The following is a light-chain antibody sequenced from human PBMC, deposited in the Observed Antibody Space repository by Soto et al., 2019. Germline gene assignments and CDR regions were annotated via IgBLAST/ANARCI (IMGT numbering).Light chain of an antibody. CDR3: NSYTSSSTYV. CDR1: SSDVGGFNY. J-gene: IGLJ1*01. CDR2: DVT. V-gene: IGLV2-14*03. Sequence: QSALTQPASVSGSPGQSITISCTGTSSDVGGFNYVSWYQHHPGKAPKLMIYDVTNRPSGVSYRFSGSKSGNTASLTISGLQAEDEADYYCNSYTSSSTYVFGTGTRSPS.